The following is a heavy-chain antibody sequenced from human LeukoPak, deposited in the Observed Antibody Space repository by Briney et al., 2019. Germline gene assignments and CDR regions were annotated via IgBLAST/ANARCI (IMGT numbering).Heavy chain of an antibody. CDR3: ARGGSSGWSNFDY. CDR1: GGSISSSSYY. Sequence: SETLSLTCTVSGGSISSSSYYWGWIRQPPGKGLEWIGSIYYSGSTYYNPSLKSRVTISVDTSKNQFSLKLSSVTAADTAVYYCARGGSSGWSNFDYWGQGTLVTVSS. D-gene: IGHD6-19*01. J-gene: IGHJ4*02. CDR2: IYYSGST. V-gene: IGHV4-39*01.